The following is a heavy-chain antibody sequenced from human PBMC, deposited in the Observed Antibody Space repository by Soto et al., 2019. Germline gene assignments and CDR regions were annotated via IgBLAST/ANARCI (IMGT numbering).Heavy chain of an antibody. J-gene: IGHJ6*02. CDR2: ISYDGSNK. CDR3: ARAKEYDFWSGSPYYSYGMDV. Sequence: QVQLVESGGGVVQPGGSLRLSCAASGFTFSSYAMHWVRQAPGKGLECVAVISYDGSNKYYADSVKGGFTISRDNSKNTLYLKMNSLRAEDTAVYYCARAKEYDFWSGSPYYSYGMDVWGQETTVTVSS. CDR1: GFTFSSYA. V-gene: IGHV3-30-3*01. D-gene: IGHD3-3*01.